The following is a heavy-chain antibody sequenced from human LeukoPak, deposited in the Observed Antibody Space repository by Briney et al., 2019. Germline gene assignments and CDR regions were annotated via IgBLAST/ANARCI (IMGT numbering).Heavy chain of an antibody. Sequence: SETLSLTCTVSGGSISSYYRSWIRQPAGKGPEWIGRMFITGDRNYNPSLKSRVTMSVDTSKNQFSLKLNSVTAADTAVYYCARDSLLEWSRGFDPWGQGTLVTVSS. D-gene: IGHD3-3*01. V-gene: IGHV4-4*07. CDR3: ARDSLLEWSRGFDP. CDR1: GGSISSYY. CDR2: MFITGDR. J-gene: IGHJ5*02.